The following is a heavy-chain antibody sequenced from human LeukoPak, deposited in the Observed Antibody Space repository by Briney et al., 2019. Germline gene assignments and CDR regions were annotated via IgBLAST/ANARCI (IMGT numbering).Heavy chain of an antibody. CDR3: TKGVRLYSSGWPIRAN. D-gene: IGHD6-19*01. Sequence: GGSLRLSCAASGFTFSSYAMSWVRQAPGKGLEWVSAISGSGGSTYYADSVMGRFTFSRDNSKNTLYRQMNSLRAEDTAVYYCTKGVRLYSSGWPIRANWGQGTLVTVSS. CDR2: ISGSGGST. CDR1: GFTFSSYA. V-gene: IGHV3-23*01. J-gene: IGHJ4*02.